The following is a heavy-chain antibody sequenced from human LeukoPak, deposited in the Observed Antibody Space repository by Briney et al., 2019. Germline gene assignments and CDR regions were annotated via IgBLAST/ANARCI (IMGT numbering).Heavy chain of an antibody. J-gene: IGHJ4*02. V-gene: IGHV4-39*01. CDR2: IYYSGST. CDR1: GGSISSSSYY. CDR3: ARQRRCSSTSCPTPFFDY. Sequence: SETLSLTCTVSGGSISSSSYYWGWIRQPPGKGLEWIGSIYYSGSTYYNPSLKSRVTISVDTSKNQFSLKLSSVTAADTAVYYCARQRRCSSTSCPTPFFDYWGQGTLVTVSS. D-gene: IGHD2-2*01.